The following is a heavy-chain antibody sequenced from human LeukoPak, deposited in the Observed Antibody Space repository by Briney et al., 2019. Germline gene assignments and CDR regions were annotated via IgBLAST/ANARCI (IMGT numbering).Heavy chain of an antibody. D-gene: IGHD3-22*01. V-gene: IGHV3-23*01. CDR1: GFTFSSYA. CDR3: AKGTSSYYDSSGSDY. Sequence: GGSLRLSCEASGFTFSSYAMSWVRQAPGKGLEWVSAIIGSGGSTYYADSVKGRFTISRDNSKNTLYLQMNSLRDEDTAVYYCAKGTSSYYDSSGSDYWGQGTLVTVSS. CDR2: IIGSGGST. J-gene: IGHJ4*02.